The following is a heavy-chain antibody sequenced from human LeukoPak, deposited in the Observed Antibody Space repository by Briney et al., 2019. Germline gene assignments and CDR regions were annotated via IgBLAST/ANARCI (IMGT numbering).Heavy chain of an antibody. Sequence: GGSLRLSCAASGFTFSTYVMSWVRQAPGKGLEWVSAISGSGSSTYYADSVKGRFPISRDNSRNTLYLQMNSLRAEDTAVYHCAKPHYGSGYNSWGQGTLVTVSS. V-gene: IGHV3-23*01. CDR1: GFTFSTYV. D-gene: IGHD3-3*02. CDR2: ISGSGSST. CDR3: AKPHYGSGYNS. J-gene: IGHJ4*02.